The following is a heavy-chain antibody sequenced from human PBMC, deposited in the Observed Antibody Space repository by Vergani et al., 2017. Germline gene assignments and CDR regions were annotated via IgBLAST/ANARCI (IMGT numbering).Heavy chain of an antibody. V-gene: IGHV4-39*01. CDR2: IYYSGST. Sequence: QLQLQESGPGLVKPSETLSLTCTVSGGSISSSSYYLGWIRQPPGKGLEWIGSIYYSGSTYYNPSLKSRVTISVDTSKNQFSLKLSSVTAADAAVYYCARHYRYCDSSGYLGGFYFDYWGQGTLVTVSS. D-gene: IGHD3-22*01. J-gene: IGHJ4*02. CDR3: ARHYRYCDSSGYLGGFYFDY. CDR1: GGSISSSSYY.